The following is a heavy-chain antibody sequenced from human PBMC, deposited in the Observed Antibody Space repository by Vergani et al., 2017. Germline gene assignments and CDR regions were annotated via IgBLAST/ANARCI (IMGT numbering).Heavy chain of an antibody. D-gene: IGHD2-15*01. CDR2: ISASGGST. CDR3: ARSANFDY. J-gene: IGHJ4*02. CDR1: GFTFTSYG. V-gene: IGHV3-23*01. Sequence: EVQLLESGGGLVQPGESLRLSCTVSGFTFTSYGIRWVRQAPGKGLEWVSGISASGGSTYYTDSVKGRFTISRDNAKNTLYLQMNSLRAEDTAVYYCARSANFDYWGQGTLVTVSS.